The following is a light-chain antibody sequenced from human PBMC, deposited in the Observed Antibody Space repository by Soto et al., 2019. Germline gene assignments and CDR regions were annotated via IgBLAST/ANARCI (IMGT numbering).Light chain of an antibody. V-gene: IGKV1-33*01. J-gene: IGKJ4*01. Sequence: DIQMTQSPSSLSASVGDRVTITCQASRDISYYLNWYQQKPGEAPNLLIHDASKLETGVPSRFSGSASGTDFTFTISSLQPEDIATYFCQQYDNLPLTFGGGTRVEI. CDR1: RDISYY. CDR3: QQYDNLPLT. CDR2: DAS.